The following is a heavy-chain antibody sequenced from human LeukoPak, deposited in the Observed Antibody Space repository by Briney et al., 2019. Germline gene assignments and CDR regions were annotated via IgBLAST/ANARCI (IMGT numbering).Heavy chain of an antibody. J-gene: IGHJ4*02. D-gene: IGHD2-21*01. CDR1: GFIFSDYV. CDR2: ITASGDRT. V-gene: IGHV3-23*01. Sequence: GESLRLSCAASGFIFSDYVMIWVRQAPGKGLEWVSGITASGDRTYYADSVRGRFTISRDNSKNTPYLQMNSLRVEDAAVYYCARAPVTSCRGAYCYPFDYWGQGTLVTVSS. CDR3: ARAPVTSCRGAYCYPFDY.